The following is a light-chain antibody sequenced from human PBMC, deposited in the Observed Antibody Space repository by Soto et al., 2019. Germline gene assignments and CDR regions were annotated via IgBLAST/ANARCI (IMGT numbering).Light chain of an antibody. J-gene: IGLJ1*01. CDR1: SSDVGGYNY. Sequence: QSALTQPASVSGSPGQSITISCTGTSSDVGGYNYVSWYQQHPGKAPKLMIYDVSNRPSGVSIRFSGSKSGNTASLTISGLQAEDEADYYCSSYTSSSPLDFYVFGTGTKVTVL. CDR2: DVS. CDR3: SSYTSSSPLDFYV. V-gene: IGLV2-14*01.